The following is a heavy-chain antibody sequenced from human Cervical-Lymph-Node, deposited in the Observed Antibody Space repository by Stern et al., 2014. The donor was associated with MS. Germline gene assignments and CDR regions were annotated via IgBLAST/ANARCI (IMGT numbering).Heavy chain of an antibody. Sequence: VQLVQSGAEVKKPGSSVKVCKASGGTFSSYAISWVRQAPGQGLEWMGGIIPIFGTANYAQKFQGRVTITADESTSTAYMELSSLRSEDTAVYYCARGELKEGLVRGMDVWGQGTTVTVSS. CDR2: IIPIFGTA. CDR3: ARGELKEGLVRGMDV. D-gene: IGHD1-26*01. J-gene: IGHJ6*02. CDR1: GGTFSSYA. V-gene: IGHV1-69*12.